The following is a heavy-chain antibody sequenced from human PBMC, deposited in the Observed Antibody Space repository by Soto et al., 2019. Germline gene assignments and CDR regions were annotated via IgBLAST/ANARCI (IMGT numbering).Heavy chain of an antibody. V-gene: IGHV3-30*03. Sequence: QVQLVDSGGGVVQPGRSLRLSCAASGFTFSSYGMHWVRQAPGKGLEWVAVISYDGSNKYYADSVKGRFTITRDNSKNTLCLQMNSLRAEDTGLYYCATPYSLEDYYYGMDVWGQATTVTVS. D-gene: IGHD4-4*01. CDR1: GFTFSSYG. J-gene: IGHJ6*02. CDR2: ISYDGSNK. CDR3: ATPYSLEDYYYGMDV.